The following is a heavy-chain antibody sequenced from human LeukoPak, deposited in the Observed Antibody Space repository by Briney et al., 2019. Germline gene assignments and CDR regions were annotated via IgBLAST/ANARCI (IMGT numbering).Heavy chain of an antibody. J-gene: IGHJ4*02. CDR3: AGSAPSPRWPPGLDS. CDR1: GYTFTSYP. D-gene: IGHD4-23*01. V-gene: IGHV1-3*04. Sequence: GASVKVSCKASGYTFTSYPMHWVLQAPGQRLEWMGCINTGNGDTKFSQKFQGRVTITRDTSANTVYMELSSLRSEDTAVYYCAGSAPSPRWPPGLDSWGQGTLVTVSS. CDR2: INTGNGDT.